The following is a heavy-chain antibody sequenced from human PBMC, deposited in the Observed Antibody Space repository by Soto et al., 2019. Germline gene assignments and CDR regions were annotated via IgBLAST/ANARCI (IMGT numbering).Heavy chain of an antibody. CDR3: GRGVGVSLIDY. J-gene: IGHJ4*02. V-gene: IGHV1-18*04. Sequence: QVQVVQSGGEVKKPGASVKVSCKPSGYNFTSYSISWVRQAPGQGLEGMGWVSTHYGNTKYAQKFEGRVSVTAATATNTAYMELRSLRSDDTAIYDWGRGVGVSLIDYWGQGTLLTVSS. CDR1: GYNFTSYS. CDR2: VSTHYGNT. D-gene: IGHD2-15*01.